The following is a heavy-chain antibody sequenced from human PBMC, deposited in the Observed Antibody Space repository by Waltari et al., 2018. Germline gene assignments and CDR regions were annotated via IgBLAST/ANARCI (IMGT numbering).Heavy chain of an antibody. Sequence: QVQLQESGSGLVKPSETLSLTCAVSGYSISSGYSWGWIRQPPGKGLEWIESLYHSGSTYYNPSHKSRVTISVDTSKNQFSLKLSSVTAADTAVYYCAREADSSSDYWGQGTLVIVSS. CDR3: AREADSSSDY. CDR2: LYHSGST. J-gene: IGHJ4*02. D-gene: IGHD6-19*01. V-gene: IGHV4-38-2*02. CDR1: GYSISSGYS.